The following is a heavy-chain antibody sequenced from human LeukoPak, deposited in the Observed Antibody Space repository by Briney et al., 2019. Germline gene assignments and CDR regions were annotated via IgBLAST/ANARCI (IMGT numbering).Heavy chain of an antibody. CDR1: SYTFTSYG. Sequence: ASVKVSCKASSYTFTSYGISWVRQAPGQGLEWMGWISAYNGNTNYAQKLQGRVTMTTDTSTSTAYMELRSLRSDDTAVYYCARGGSYCSSTSCPRFDYWGQGTLVTVSS. J-gene: IGHJ4*02. CDR2: ISAYNGNT. V-gene: IGHV1-18*01. CDR3: ARGGSYCSSTSCPRFDY. D-gene: IGHD2-2*01.